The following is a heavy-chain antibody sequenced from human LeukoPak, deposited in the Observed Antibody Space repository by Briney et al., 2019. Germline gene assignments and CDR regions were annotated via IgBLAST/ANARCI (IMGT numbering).Heavy chain of an antibody. CDR3: ARTGGVGATPFDY. Sequence: GGSLRLSCAASGFTFSSYGMHWVRQAPGKGLEWVSYISSSSSTIYYADSVKGRFTISRDNAKNSLYLQMNSLRAEDTAVYYCARTGGVGATPFDYWGQGTLVTVSS. D-gene: IGHD1-26*01. V-gene: IGHV3-48*01. CDR2: ISSSSSTI. CDR1: GFTFSSYG. J-gene: IGHJ4*02.